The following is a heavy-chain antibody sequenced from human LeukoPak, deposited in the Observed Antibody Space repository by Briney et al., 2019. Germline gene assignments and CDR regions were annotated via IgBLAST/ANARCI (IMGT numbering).Heavy chain of an antibody. CDR1: GFTFSSYA. J-gene: IGHJ4*02. V-gene: IGHV3-23*01. Sequence: GGSLRLSCAASGFTFSSYAMSWVRQAPGKGLEWVSAISGSGGSTYYADSVKGWFTISRDNSKNTLYLQMNSLRAEDTAVYYCAKDGAKPGIAAAGKVYWGQGTLVTVSS. CDR2: ISGSGGST. CDR3: AKDGAKPGIAAAGKVY. D-gene: IGHD6-13*01.